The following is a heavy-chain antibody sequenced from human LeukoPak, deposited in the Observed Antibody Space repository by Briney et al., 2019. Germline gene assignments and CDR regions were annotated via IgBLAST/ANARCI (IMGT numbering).Heavy chain of an antibody. V-gene: IGHV4-59*13. CDR1: GVSITSNH. CDR3: ARNLGSGFDY. J-gene: IGHJ4*02. D-gene: IGHD2-15*01. CDR2: VHHSGGT. Sequence: SETLSLTCTVSGVSITSNHWSWVRQPPGKGLEWIGQVHHSGGTNYNPSLKSRVTISVDTSKNQFSLKLSSVTAADTAVYYCARNLGSGFDYWGQGTLVTVSS.